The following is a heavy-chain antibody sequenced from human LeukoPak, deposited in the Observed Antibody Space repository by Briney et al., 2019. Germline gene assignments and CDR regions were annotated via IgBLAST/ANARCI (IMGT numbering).Heavy chain of an antibody. Sequence: PGGSLRLSCAASGFTFSSYWMSWVRQAPGKGLEWVANIKQDGSEKYYVDSVKGRFTISRDNAKNTVYLQMNSLRAEDTAVYYCARHVVGVGFDYWGQGTLVTVSS. CDR3: ARHVVGVGFDY. J-gene: IGHJ4*02. V-gene: IGHV3-7*01. D-gene: IGHD3-22*01. CDR2: IKQDGSEK. CDR1: GFTFSSYW.